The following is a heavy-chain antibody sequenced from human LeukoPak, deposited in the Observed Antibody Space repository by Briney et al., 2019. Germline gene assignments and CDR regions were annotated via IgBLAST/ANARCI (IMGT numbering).Heavy chain of an antibody. J-gene: IGHJ4*02. CDR3: ARDKDQDY. V-gene: IGHV3-30-3*01. CDR1: GFTFSSYA. CDR2: ISYDGSNK. Sequence: GGSLRLSCAASGFTFSSYAMHWVRQAPGKGLEWVAVISYDGSNKYYADSVKGRFTISRDNSKNTLYLQMNSLRAEDTAVYYCARDKDQDYWGQGTLVTVFS.